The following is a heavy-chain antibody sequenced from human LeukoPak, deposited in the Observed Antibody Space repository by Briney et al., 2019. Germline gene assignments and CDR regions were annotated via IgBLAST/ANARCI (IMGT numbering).Heavy chain of an antibody. J-gene: IGHJ4*02. D-gene: IGHD2-2*02. CDR1: GFTVSSNY. V-gene: IGHV3-66*01. CDR3: ARDSYMTY. CDR2: IYNGGGT. Sequence: GGSLRLSCAASGFTVSSNYMSWVRQAPGKGLEWVSVIYNGGGTDYADSVKGRFTISRDNSKNTLYLQMNTLRAEDTAVYYCARDSYMTYWGQGTLVTVSS.